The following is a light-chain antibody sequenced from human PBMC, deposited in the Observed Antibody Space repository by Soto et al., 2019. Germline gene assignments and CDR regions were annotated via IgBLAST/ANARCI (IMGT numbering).Light chain of an antibody. CDR3: QQYNSYSLT. CDR2: DAS. CDR1: QSISSW. J-gene: IGKJ4*02. V-gene: IGKV1-5*01. Sequence: DIQMTQSPSTLSASVGDRVTITCRASQSISSWLAWYQQKPGKAPKLLIYDASSLESGVPSRFSGSGSGTESPLISSSLQADDLATYCRQQYNSYSLTFGGGTKVEIK.